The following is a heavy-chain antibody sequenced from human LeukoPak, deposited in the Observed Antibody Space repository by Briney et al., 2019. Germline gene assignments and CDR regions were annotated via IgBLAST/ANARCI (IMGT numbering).Heavy chain of an antibody. Sequence: ASVKVSCKASGYTFTSYYMHWVRQAPGQGLEWMGIINPSGGSTSYAQKFQGRVTMTRDTSTSTAYMELRSLRSDDTAVYYCARYSSGWYMWFDPWGQGTLVTVSS. CDR2: INPSGGST. J-gene: IGHJ5*02. CDR3: ARYSSGWYMWFDP. CDR1: GYTFTSYY. V-gene: IGHV1-46*01. D-gene: IGHD6-19*01.